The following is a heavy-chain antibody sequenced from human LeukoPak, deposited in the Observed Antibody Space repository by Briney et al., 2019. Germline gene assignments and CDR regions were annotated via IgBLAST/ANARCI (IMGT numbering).Heavy chain of an antibody. CDR2: ISVYNGYT. CDR3: ARSIQYDY. CDR1: GYSLISYD. V-gene: IGHV1-18*01. J-gene: IGHJ4*02. Sequence: ASVKVSCKASGYSLISYDISWVRQAPGQGLEWMGWISVYNGYTNYAQKLQGRVTMTTDTSTSTAYMELRSLRSDDTAVYYCARSIQYDYWGQGTLVTVSS. D-gene: IGHD4-11*01.